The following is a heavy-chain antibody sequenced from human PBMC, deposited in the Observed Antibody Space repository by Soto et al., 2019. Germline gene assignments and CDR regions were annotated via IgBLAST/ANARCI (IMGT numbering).Heavy chain of an antibody. CDR2: IIPIFGTA. Sequence: QVQLVQSGAEVKKPGSSWKVSCKASGGTFSSYAISWVRQAPGQGLGWMGGIIPIFGTANYAQKFQGRVTITADESTSTAYMELSSLRSEDTAVYYCARAHYYGSGSYYKGMGYWGQGTLVTVSS. J-gene: IGHJ4*02. CDR3: ARAHYYGSGSYYKGMGY. CDR1: GGTFSSYA. V-gene: IGHV1-69*01. D-gene: IGHD3-10*01.